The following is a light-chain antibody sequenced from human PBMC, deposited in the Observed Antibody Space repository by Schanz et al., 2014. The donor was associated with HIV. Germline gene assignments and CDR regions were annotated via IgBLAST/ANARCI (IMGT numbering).Light chain of an antibody. CDR2: DND. V-gene: IGLV6-57*04. CDR3: QSSDASNPVV. CDR1: SGTIASDY. J-gene: IGLJ2*01. Sequence: NFMLTQPHSVSESPGNTVTISCTRSSGTIASDYVQWYQQRPGSAPTIVIYDNDQRPSGVPNRFSGSIDSSSNSASLTISGLKSDDEADYSCQSSDASNPVVFGGGTKVTVL.